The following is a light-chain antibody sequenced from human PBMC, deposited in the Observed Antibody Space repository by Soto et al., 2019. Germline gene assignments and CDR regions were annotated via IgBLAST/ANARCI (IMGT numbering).Light chain of an antibody. J-gene: IGKJ1*01. CDR3: QQYGDSPQT. Sequence: ESVFTQSSGTLSLSPGERATLSCRASQSVGSSLSWYQQKPGQAPRLLFYGASNRATAIPDRFSGSGFGTDFTLTITRLEPEDFAVYYCQQYGDSPQTFGPGTKVDIK. CDR2: GAS. CDR1: QSVGSS. V-gene: IGKV3-20*01.